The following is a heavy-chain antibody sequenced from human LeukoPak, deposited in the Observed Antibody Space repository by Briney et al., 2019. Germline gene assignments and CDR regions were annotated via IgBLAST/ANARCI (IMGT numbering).Heavy chain of an antibody. CDR3: AGGSGPYSPDY. J-gene: IGHJ4*02. CDR1: GFTFSNYA. Sequence: QSGGSLRLSCAASGFTFSNYAMHWVRQAPGKGLEYVSGVSSNGDSTYYAKSVKGRFTISRDNSKNTLYRQMGSLRAEDMAVYYCAGGSGPYSPDYWGQGTLVTVSS. V-gene: IGHV3-64*01. CDR2: VSSNGDST. D-gene: IGHD3-10*01.